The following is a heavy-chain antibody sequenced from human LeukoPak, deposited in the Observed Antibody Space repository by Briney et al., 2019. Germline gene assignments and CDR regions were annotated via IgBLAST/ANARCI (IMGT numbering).Heavy chain of an antibody. CDR2: IYPGDSDT. J-gene: IGHJ3*02. Sequence: GESLKISCKGSGYSFTSYWIGWMRQMPGKGLEWMGIIYPGDSDTRYSPSFQGQVTISADKSISTAYLQWSSLKASDTAMYYCARHRPLDYDFWSGYPSGAFDIWGQGTMVTVSS. D-gene: IGHD3-3*01. CDR1: GYSFTSYW. V-gene: IGHV5-51*01. CDR3: ARHRPLDYDFWSGYPSGAFDI.